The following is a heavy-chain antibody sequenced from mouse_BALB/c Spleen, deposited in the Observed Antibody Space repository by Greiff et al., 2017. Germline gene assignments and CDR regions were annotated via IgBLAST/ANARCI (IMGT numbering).Heavy chain of an antibody. Sequence: DVKLVESGGGLVKPGGSLKLSCAASGFTFSSYTMSWVRQTPEKRLEWVATISSGGSYTYYPDSVKGRFTISRDNAKNTLYLQMSSLKSEDTAMYYCTRDWNYGNYEGYFDYWGQGTTLTVSS. J-gene: IGHJ2*01. CDR3: TRDWNYGNYEGYFDY. CDR2: ISSGGSYT. CDR1: GFTFSSYT. D-gene: IGHD2-1*01. V-gene: IGHV5-6-4*01.